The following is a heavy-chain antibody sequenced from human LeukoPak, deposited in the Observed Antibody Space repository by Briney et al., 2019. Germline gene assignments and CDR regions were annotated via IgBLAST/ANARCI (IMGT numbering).Heavy chain of an antibody. V-gene: IGHV4-59*01. CDR1: GGSISSYY. CDR2: IYYSGST. D-gene: IGHD4-23*01. Sequence: SETLSLTCTVSGGSISSYYWSWVRQPPGKGLEWIGYIYYSGSTNYNPSLKSRVTISVDTSKNQFSLKLSSVTAADTAVYYCARDYGGNFPYWYFDLWGRGTLVTVSS. J-gene: IGHJ2*01. CDR3: ARDYGGNFPYWYFDL.